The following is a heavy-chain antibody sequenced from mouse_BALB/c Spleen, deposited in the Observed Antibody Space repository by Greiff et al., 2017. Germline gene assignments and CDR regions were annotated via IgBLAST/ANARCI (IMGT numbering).Heavy chain of an antibody. V-gene: IGHV6-6*02. CDR3: TRPGYFDV. CDR2: IRLKSNNYAT. J-gene: IGHJ1*01. Sequence: EVQLQESGGGLVQPGGSMKLSCVASGFTFSNYWMNWVRQSPEKGLEWVAEIRLKSNNYATHYAESVKGRFTISRDDSKSSVYLQMNNLRAEDTGIYYCTRPGYFDVWGAGTTVTVSS. CDR1: GFTFSNYW.